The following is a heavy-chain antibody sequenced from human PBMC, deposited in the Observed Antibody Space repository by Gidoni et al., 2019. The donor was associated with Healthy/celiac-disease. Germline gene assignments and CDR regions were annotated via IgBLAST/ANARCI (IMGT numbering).Heavy chain of an antibody. CDR3: ARVSYYYYGMDV. CDR2: ISSSSSYI. Sequence: EVQLVESGGGMVKPGGSLRRSCDASGLTCSSCSMNWVRQAPGKGLEWVSSISSSSSYIYYADSVKGRFTISRDNAKNSLYLQMNSLRAEDTAVYYCARVSYYYYGMDVWGQGTTVTVSS. V-gene: IGHV3-21*01. J-gene: IGHJ6*02. CDR1: GLTCSSCS.